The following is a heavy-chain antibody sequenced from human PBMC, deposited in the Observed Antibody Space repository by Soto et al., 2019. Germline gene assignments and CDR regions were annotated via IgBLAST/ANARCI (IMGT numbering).Heavy chain of an antibody. CDR2: FDSENGER. CDR1: GDTLTEFS. CDR3: ATTRFSGKRPSSNGAFDI. Sequence: GASVKVSCQVSGDTLTEFSSHRGRKAPGKGLEWLGGFDSENGERFYAQKFQGRVNMTEDTSTDTAYIELSSLRSEDTAVYYCATTRFSGKRPSSNGAFDISG. J-gene: IGHJ3*02. V-gene: IGHV1-24*01.